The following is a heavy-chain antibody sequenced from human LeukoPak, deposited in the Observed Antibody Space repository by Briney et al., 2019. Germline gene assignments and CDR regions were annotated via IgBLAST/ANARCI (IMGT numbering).Heavy chain of an antibody. CDR3: TKANTAVAAFGYFDL. CDR2: ISGSSGIT. Sequence: GGSLRLSCAASGFTFSIYAMSWVRQAPGKGLEWVSGISGSSGITYYADSVKGRFTISRDNSRNTLHLQMNSLRADDTAVYYCTKANTAVAAFGYFDLWGRGTLVTVSS. CDR1: GFTFSIYA. D-gene: IGHD6-19*01. J-gene: IGHJ2*01. V-gene: IGHV3-23*01.